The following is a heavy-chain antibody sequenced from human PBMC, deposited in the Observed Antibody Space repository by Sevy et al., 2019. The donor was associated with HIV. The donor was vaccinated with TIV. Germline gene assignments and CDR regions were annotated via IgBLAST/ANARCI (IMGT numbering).Heavy chain of an antibody. Sequence: GGSLRLSCAASGFTFSSYEMNWVRQAPGKGLEWVSYISSSGSTIYYADSVKGRFTISRDNAKNSLYLQMNSLRAEDTAVYYCARSIAAAGLGYWGQGTLVTVSS. CDR2: ISSSGSTI. J-gene: IGHJ4*02. CDR1: GFTFSSYE. V-gene: IGHV3-48*03. D-gene: IGHD6-13*01. CDR3: ARSIAAAGLGY.